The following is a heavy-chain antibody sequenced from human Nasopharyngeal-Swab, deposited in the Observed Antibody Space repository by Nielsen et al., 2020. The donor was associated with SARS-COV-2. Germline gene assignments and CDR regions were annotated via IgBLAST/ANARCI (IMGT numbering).Heavy chain of an antibody. V-gene: IGHV3-48*04. Sequence: GESLKISCAASGFTFSSYSMNWVRQAPGKGLEWVSYISSSSSTIYYADSMKGRFTISRDNAKKSLYLQMNSLRAEDTAVYYCARGVETIHHWGQGSLVTVSS. CDR3: ARGVETIHH. J-gene: IGHJ1*01. CDR1: GFTFSSYS. D-gene: IGHD5-24*01. CDR2: ISSSSSTI.